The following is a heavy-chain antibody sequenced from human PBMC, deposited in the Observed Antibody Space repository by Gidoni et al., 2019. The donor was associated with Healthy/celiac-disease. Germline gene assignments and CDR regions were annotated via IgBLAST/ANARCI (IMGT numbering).Heavy chain of an antibody. CDR2: IYWDDDK. CDR1: RFSLSTSGVG. V-gene: IGHV2-5*02. D-gene: IGHD3-10*01. CDR3: AHIRPRPRPRGITMVRGVITSYFDY. Sequence: QITLKESGPTLVKPTQTLTLTCTFSRFSLSTSGVGVGWIRQPPGKALEWLALIYWDDDKRYSPSLKSRLTITKDTSKNQVVLTMTNMDPVDTATYYCAHIRPRPRPRGITMVRGVITSYFDYWGQGTLVTVSS. J-gene: IGHJ4*02.